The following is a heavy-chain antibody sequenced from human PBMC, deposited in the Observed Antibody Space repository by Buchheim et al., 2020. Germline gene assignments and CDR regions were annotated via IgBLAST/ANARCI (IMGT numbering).Heavy chain of an antibody. CDR2: INGGSNAI. V-gene: IGHV3-48*01. J-gene: IGHJ4*02. Sequence: EVQLVESGGTLVQPGGSLRLSCAVSGFTFSNYNMNWVRQAPGKGLEWVSYINGGSNAIYYADSVKGRFTISRDNAKNSLYLQMSSLRAEDTAVYYCAREKSYSDFWNGYYDYWGQGTL. CDR3: AREKSYSDFWNGYYDY. D-gene: IGHD3-3*01. CDR1: GFTFSNYN.